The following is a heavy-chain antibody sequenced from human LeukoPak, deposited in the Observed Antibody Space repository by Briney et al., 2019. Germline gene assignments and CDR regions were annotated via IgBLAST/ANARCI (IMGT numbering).Heavy chain of an antibody. CDR3: ARAARPYYYDSSGAFSDY. D-gene: IGHD3-22*01. Sequence: ASVEVSCKASGYTFTDYYMHWVRQAPGQGLEWMGWISAYNGNTNYAQKLQGRVTMTTDTSTSTAYMELRSLRSDDTAVYYCARAARPYYYDSSGAFSDYWGQGTLVTVSS. CDR2: ISAYNGNT. J-gene: IGHJ4*02. CDR1: GYTFTDYY. V-gene: IGHV1-18*04.